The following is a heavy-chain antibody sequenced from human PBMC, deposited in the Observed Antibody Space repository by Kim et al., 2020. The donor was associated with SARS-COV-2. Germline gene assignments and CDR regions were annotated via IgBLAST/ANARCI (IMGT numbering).Heavy chain of an antibody. Sequence: SETLSLTCTVSGGSISSGSYYWSWIRQPAGKGLEWIGRIYTSGSTNYNPSLKSRVTISVDTSKNQFSLKLSSVTAADTAVYYCARDTGAAAGLQFDYWGQGTLVTVSS. CDR1: GGSISSGSYY. J-gene: IGHJ4*02. CDR3: ARDTGAAAGLQFDY. V-gene: IGHV4-61*02. CDR2: IYTSGST. D-gene: IGHD6-13*01.